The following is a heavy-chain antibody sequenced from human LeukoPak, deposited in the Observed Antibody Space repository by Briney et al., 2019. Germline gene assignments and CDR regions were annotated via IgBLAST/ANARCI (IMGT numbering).Heavy chain of an antibody. CDR2: LSGSGGTT. D-gene: IGHD1-26*01. CDR3: AKGAAWSPVGYNFLY. CDR1: GFTFSSYA. Sequence: GGSLRLSCAASGFTFSSYAMSWVRQAPGKGLEWVSALSGSGGTTYYADSVKGRFTISRDNSKNTLYLQMNSLTAEDTAVYYCAKGAAWSPVGYNFLYSGQGTLGTVSS. J-gene: IGHJ4*02. V-gene: IGHV3-23*01.